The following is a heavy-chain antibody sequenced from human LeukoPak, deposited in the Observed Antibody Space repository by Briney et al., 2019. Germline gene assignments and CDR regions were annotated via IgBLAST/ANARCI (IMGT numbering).Heavy chain of an antibody. V-gene: IGHV3-53*01. J-gene: IGHJ5*02. D-gene: IGHD3-10*01. CDR1: GFTVSSND. CDR3: ARGDYYGSPKVVAA. Sequence: PGGSLRLSCAASGFTVSSNDMSWVRQAPGKGLECISVIYSGGSTDYADSVKGRLTISRDNSKNTLYLQMNSLRAEDTAVYYCARGDYYGSPKVVAAWGQGTLVTVSS. CDR2: IYSGGST.